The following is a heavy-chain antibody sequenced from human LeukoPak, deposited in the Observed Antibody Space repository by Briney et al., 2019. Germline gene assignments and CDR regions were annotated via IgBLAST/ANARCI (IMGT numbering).Heavy chain of an antibody. J-gene: IGHJ6*03. V-gene: IGHV1-18*01. CDR2: ISAYNGNT. CDR3: AREWLGTGYYYMDV. Sequence: GASVKVSCKASGYTFTSYGISWVRQAPGQGLEWMGWISAYNGNTNYAQKLQGRVTMTTDTSTSTAYMELRSLRSDDTAVYYCAREWLGTGYYYMDVWGKGTTVTVSS. D-gene: IGHD6-19*01. CDR1: GYTFTSYG.